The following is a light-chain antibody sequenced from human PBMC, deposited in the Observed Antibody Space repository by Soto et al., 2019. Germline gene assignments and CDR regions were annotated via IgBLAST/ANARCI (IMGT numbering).Light chain of an antibody. V-gene: IGKV1-6*01. J-gene: IGKJ2*01. Sequence: AIQMTQSPSSLSASVGDRVTITCRASQGIRNDLGWYQQKPGKAPKLLIYGASSLQSGVPSRFSGSGSGTDFTLTINSLQPEDFATYYCLQDYNYPYTFGQGTKVDIK. CDR1: QGIRND. CDR3: LQDYNYPYT. CDR2: GAS.